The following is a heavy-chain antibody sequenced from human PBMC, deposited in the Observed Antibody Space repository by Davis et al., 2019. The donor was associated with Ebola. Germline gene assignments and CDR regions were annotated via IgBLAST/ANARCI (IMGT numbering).Heavy chain of an antibody. Sequence: GESLKISCAASGFTFSSYSMNWVRQAPGKGLEWVSSISSSSSYIYYADSVKGRFTISRDNAKSSLYLQMNSLRAEDTALYYCARVNTVTGYSRFDPWGQGILATVSS. CDR2: ISSSSSYI. V-gene: IGHV3-21*04. J-gene: IGHJ5*02. CDR1: GFTFSSYS. D-gene: IGHD3-9*01. CDR3: ARVNTVTGYSRFDP.